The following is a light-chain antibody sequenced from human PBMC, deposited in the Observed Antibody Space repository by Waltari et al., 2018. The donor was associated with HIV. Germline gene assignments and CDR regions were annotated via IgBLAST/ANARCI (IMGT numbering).Light chain of an antibody. CDR2: DVN. Sequence: QSALTQPRSVSGSPGQSVTIPCSGTFRDVGGYNFVSWYQQHSGKAPKLVIFDVNKRPSGGPDRFSGSKSGNTASLTVSGLQAEDEADYYCCSYAGSFTLLFGGGTNLAVL. V-gene: IGLV2-11*01. CDR3: CSYAGSFTLL. J-gene: IGLJ3*02. CDR1: FRDVGGYNF.